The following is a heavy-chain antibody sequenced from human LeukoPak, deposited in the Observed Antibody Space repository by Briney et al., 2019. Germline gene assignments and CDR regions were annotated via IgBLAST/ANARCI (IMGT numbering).Heavy chain of an antibody. Sequence: GASVKVSCKASGYTFTGYYMHWVRQAPGQGLEWMGWINPNSGGTNYAQKFQGRVTMTRDTSISTAYMELSRLRSDDTAVYYCARGANCGGDCYACDYWGQGTLVTVSS. CDR1: GYTFTGYY. CDR2: INPNSGGT. CDR3: ARGANCGGDCYACDY. J-gene: IGHJ4*02. V-gene: IGHV1-2*02. D-gene: IGHD2-21*02.